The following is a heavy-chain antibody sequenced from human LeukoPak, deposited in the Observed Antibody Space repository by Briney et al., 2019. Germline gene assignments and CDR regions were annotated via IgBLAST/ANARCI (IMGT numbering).Heavy chain of an antibody. J-gene: IGHJ4*02. Sequence: GESLKISCKGSGYSFTSYWIGWVRQMPGKGLEWMGIIYPGDSNTRYSPSFQGQVTISADKSISTAYLQWSSLKASDTAMYYCASSSIIAAAAYYFDYWGQGTLVTVSS. V-gene: IGHV5-51*01. D-gene: IGHD6-13*01. CDR2: IYPGDSNT. CDR1: GYSFTSYW. CDR3: ASSSIIAAAAYYFDY.